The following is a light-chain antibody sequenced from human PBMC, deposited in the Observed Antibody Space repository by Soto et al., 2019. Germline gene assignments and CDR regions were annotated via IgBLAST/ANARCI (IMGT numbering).Light chain of an antibody. J-gene: IGKJ1*01. CDR1: QSISNW. V-gene: IGKV1-5*03. CDR2: LAS. CDR3: QQSNTYSWT. Sequence: DIQMTQSPSSVSASVGDRVTITCRASQSISNWLAWYQQKPGKAPKLMIYLASSLESGVPSRFSGSGSGTECTLTISNLQPDDVATYYCQQSNTYSWTLGQGTKVDIK.